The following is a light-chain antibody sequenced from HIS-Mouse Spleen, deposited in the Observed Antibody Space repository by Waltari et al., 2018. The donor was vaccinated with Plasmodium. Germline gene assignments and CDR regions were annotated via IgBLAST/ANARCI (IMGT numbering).Light chain of an antibody. J-gene: IGKJ2*01. CDR1: QSIGSW. CDR3: QQYNSYYT. V-gene: IGKV1-5*03. CDR2: KAS. Sequence: DIQMTQSPSTLSASVGDSVTITCRASQSIGSWLDWYQQKPGKAPKLLIYKASSLESGVPARFSGSGSGTEFTLTISSLQPDDFATDYCQQYNSYYTVGQGTKLEIK.